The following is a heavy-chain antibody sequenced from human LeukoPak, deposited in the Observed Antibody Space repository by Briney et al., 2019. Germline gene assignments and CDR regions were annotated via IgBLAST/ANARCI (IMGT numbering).Heavy chain of an antibody. V-gene: IGHV1-69*13. D-gene: IGHD5-18*01. CDR3: ARSGYSYGSRHSIAAHPPFDY. CDR2: IISISGTA. CDR1: GGTFISYA. J-gene: IGHJ4*02. Sequence: SAKISCKASGGTFISYAISWVRQATGQGLEWMVGIISISGTANYAQKFQGRVTSTSDESTSTAYMELSSLRSEDTAVYYWARSGYSYGSRHSIAAHPPFDYWGQGTLVTVSS.